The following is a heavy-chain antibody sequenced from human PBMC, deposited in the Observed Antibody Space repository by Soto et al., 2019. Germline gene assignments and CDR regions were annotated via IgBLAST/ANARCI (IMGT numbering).Heavy chain of an antibody. Sequence: GGSLRLSCAASGFTFSSYGMHWVRQAPGKGLEWVAVISYDGSNKYYADSVKGRFTISRGNSKNTLYLQMNSLRAEDTAVSYCAKDLFTYYYDSSGYTFDYWGQGT. D-gene: IGHD3-22*01. CDR3: AKDLFTYYYDSSGYTFDY. V-gene: IGHV3-30*18. CDR1: GFTFSSYG. J-gene: IGHJ4*02. CDR2: ISYDGSNK.